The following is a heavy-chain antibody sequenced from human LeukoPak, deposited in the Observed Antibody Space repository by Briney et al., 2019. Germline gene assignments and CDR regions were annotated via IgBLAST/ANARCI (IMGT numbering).Heavy chain of an antibody. CDR1: GYTFTSYD. V-gene: IGHV1-8*01. Sequence: ASVKVSCKASGYTFTSYDINWARQATGQGLEWMGWMNPNSGNTGYAQKFQGRVTMTRNTSISTAYMELSSLRSEDTAVYYCARGFFVRKGWSFGYWGQGTLVTVSS. CDR3: ARGFFVRKGWSFGY. D-gene: IGHD2-15*01. CDR2: MNPNSGNT. J-gene: IGHJ4*02.